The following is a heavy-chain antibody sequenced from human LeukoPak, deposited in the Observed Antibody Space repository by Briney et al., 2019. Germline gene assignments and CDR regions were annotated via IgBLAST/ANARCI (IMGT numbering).Heavy chain of an antibody. V-gene: IGHV3-21*01. CDR1: GFTFSSYS. D-gene: IGHD4-11*01. Sequence: TGGSLRLSCAASGFTFSSYSMNWVRQAPGKGLEWVSSISSSSSYIYYADSVKGRFTISRDNAKNSLYLQMNSLRAEDTAVYYCARDPDYSNYEYYHYGMDVWGQGTTVTVSS. J-gene: IGHJ6*02. CDR3: ARDPDYSNYEYYHYGMDV. CDR2: ISSSSSYI.